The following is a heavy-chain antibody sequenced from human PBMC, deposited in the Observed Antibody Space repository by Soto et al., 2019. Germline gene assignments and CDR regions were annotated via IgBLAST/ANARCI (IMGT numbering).Heavy chain of an antibody. V-gene: IGHV4-59*08. D-gene: IGHD6-13*01. CDR3: ARRYSRAFDI. CDR1: GGSISSYY. Sequence: QVQLNESGPGLVKPSETLSLTCTVSGGSISSYYWSWIRQPPGKGLELIGYIYYSGSTNYNPSLKGRDTISVDTSKNHFSLKRRSVPAADTDVYSYARRYSRAFDISGQGTMVTVSA. J-gene: IGHJ3*02. CDR2: IYYSGST.